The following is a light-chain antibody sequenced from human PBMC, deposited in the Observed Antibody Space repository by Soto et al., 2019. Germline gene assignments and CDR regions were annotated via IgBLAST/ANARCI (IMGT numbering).Light chain of an antibody. V-gene: IGLV2-14*01. CDR2: EVS. CDR1: SSDVGGYTY. J-gene: IGLJ7*01. Sequence: QSALTQPASVSGSPGQSITISCTGTSSDVGGYTYVSWYQQNPGKAPKLMIYEVSNRPSGVSNRFSGSKSGNTASLTISGLQDADEANYYCSSYTSRDIYVVFGGGTQLTVL. CDR3: SSYTSRDIYVV.